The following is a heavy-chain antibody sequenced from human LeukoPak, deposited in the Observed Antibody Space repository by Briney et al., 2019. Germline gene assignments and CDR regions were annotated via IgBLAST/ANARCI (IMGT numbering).Heavy chain of an antibody. D-gene: IGHD3-3*01. CDR2: IRYDGNGK. V-gene: IGHV3-30*02. CDR1: GFTFSSYG. CDR3: AKGGYYDVWSAYDY. J-gene: IGHJ4*02. Sequence: PGGSLRLSCAASGFTFSSYGMHWVRQAPGKGLEWVAFIRYDGNGKYYGDSVEGRFTISRDSSKNTLSLQMNSLKSEDTAVYYCAKGGYYDVWSAYDYWGQGTLVTVSS.